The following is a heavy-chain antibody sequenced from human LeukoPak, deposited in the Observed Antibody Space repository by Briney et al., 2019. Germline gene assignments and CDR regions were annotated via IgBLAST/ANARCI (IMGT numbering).Heavy chain of an antibody. CDR3: ARGHYCSGGSCSDSPFDY. J-gene: IGHJ4*02. D-gene: IGHD2-15*01. Sequence: SETLSLTCTVSGGSISSSSYYWGWIRQPPGKGLEWIGSIYYSGSTYYNPSLKSRVTISVDTSKNQFSLKLSSVTAADTAVYYCARGHYCSGGSCSDSPFDYWGQGTLVTVSS. CDR2: IYYSGST. V-gene: IGHV4-39*07. CDR1: GGSISSSSYY.